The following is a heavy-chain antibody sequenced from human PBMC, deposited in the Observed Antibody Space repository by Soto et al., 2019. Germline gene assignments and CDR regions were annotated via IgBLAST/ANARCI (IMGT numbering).Heavy chain of an antibody. CDR3: ARVGGVGAPPGADY. D-gene: IGHD1-26*01. CDR2: VIPVLGQA. J-gene: IGHJ4*02. CDR1: GGIFSSYA. V-gene: IGHV1-69*01. Sequence: QVQLVQSGAEVKRPGSSVKVSCKASGGIFSSYAISWLRQAPGLGLEWMGAVIPVLGQAYYAQALQDRVTITADESTRTAYMELSSLTSEDTAVYFCARVGGVGAPPGADYWGQGTLVTVSS.